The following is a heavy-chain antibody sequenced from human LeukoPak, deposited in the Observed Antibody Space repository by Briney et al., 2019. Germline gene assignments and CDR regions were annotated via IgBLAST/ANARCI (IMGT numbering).Heavy chain of an antibody. CDR1: GGSISSGGYY. V-gene: IGHV4-31*03. Sequence: SETLSLTCTVSGGSISSGGYYWRWIRQHPGKGLEWIGYIYYSGSTYYNPSLKSRVTISVDTSKNQFSLKLSSVTAADTAVYYCARAYSGDYYDSSGYYPPSYFDYWGQGTLVTVSS. J-gene: IGHJ4*02. D-gene: IGHD3-22*01. CDR2: IYYSGST. CDR3: ARAYSGDYYDSSGYYPPSYFDY.